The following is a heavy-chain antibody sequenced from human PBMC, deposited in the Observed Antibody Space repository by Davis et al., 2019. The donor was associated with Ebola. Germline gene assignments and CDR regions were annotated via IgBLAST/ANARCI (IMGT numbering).Heavy chain of an antibody. CDR2: IYYSGST. J-gene: IGHJ3*02. Sequence: SETLSLTCTVSGGSISSGDYYWSWIRQPPGKGLEWIGYIYYSGSTYYNPSLKSRVTISVDTSKNQFSLKLSSVTAADTAVYYCARSKRNAAFDIWGQGTMVTVSS. CDR3: ARSKRNAAFDI. V-gene: IGHV4-30-4*01. D-gene: IGHD5/OR15-5a*01. CDR1: GGSISSGDYY.